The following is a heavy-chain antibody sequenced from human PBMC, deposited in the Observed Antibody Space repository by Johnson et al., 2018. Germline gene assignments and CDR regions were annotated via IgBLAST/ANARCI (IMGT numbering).Heavy chain of an antibody. CDR1: GFTFSDAR. V-gene: IGHV3-15*01. CDR2: IKSKTDGGTT. CDR3: TKGVRRGINAADD. J-gene: IGHJ4*02. Sequence: VQLVQSGGGLVKPGGSLRLSCAASGFTFSDARMSWVRQAPGQGLEWVGRIKSKTDGGTTDYAAPVKGRFTISRDDSKNTLYLQMNSLTTEDTAIYYFTKGVRRGINAADDWGQGSLVTVSS. D-gene: IGHD3-10*01.